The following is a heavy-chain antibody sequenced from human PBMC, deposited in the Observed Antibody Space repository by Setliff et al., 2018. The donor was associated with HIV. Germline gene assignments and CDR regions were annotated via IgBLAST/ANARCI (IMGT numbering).Heavy chain of an antibody. V-gene: IGHV1-69*13. D-gene: IGHD6-13*01. J-gene: IGHJ3*01. CDR3: ARPIKAAAGNDAFLV. CDR2: IITMFDTP. Sequence: SVKVSCKSSGGTFSSYAISWVRQAPGQGLEWMGGIITMFDTPNYAQKFQGRVTITADESTSTAYMELTSLRSEDSAVYFCARPIKAAAGNDAFLVWGQGTLVTVSS. CDR1: GGTFSSYA.